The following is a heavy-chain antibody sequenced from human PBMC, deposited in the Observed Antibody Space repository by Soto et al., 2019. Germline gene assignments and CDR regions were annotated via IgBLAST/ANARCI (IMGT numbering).Heavy chain of an antibody. CDR2: LSGEGTTT. Sequence: EVQLLESGGGLVQPGGSLRLSCTASGFTFSTYGMSWVRQAPGKGLEWASSLSGEGTTTYYIDSVKGRFTISRDNSRNTLSLQMNSLRTEDTAVYYCAKDISFDTSAYNYWGQGMLVTVSS. J-gene: IGHJ4*02. D-gene: IGHD3-22*01. CDR3: AKDISFDTSAYNY. CDR1: GFTFSTYG. V-gene: IGHV3-23*01.